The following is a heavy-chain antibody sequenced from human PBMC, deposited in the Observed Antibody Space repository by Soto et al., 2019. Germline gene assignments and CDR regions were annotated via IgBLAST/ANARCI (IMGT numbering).Heavy chain of an antibody. CDR1: GYTFTSYA. Sequence: ASVKVSCKASGYTFTSYAIHWVRQAPGQRLEWMGWINAGNGNTNYSQKFQGRVTMTRDTSISTAYMELSRLRSDDTAVYYCARARDPFLEWLPFDYWGQGTLVTVSS. D-gene: IGHD3-3*02. V-gene: IGHV1-3*01. J-gene: IGHJ4*02. CDR3: ARARDPFLEWLPFDY. CDR2: INAGNGNT.